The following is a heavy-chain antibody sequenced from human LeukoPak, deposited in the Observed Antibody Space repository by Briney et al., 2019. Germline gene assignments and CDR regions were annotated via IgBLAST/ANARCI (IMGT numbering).Heavy chain of an antibody. D-gene: IGHD3-3*01. CDR1: GYTFTSYG. V-gene: IGHV1-18*01. Sequence: ASVKVSCKASGYTFTSYGISWVRQAPGQGLEWMGWISAYNGNTNYAQKLQGRATMTTDTSTSTAYMELRSLRSDDTAVYYCARVTLYYDFWSGYHYFDYWGQGTLVTVSS. J-gene: IGHJ4*02. CDR2: ISAYNGNT. CDR3: ARVTLYYDFWSGYHYFDY.